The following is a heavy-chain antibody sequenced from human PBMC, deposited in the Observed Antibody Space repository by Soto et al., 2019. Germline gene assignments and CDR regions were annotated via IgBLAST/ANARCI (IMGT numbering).Heavy chain of an antibody. CDR3: ARVGPTTVTTYWFDP. Sequence: ASVKVSCKASGYTFTSYGISWVRQAPGQGPEWMGWISAYNGNTNYAQKLQGRVTMTTDTSTSTAYMELRSLRSDDTAVYYCARVGPTTVTTYWFDPWGQGTLVTVSS. J-gene: IGHJ5*02. CDR2: ISAYNGNT. CDR1: GYTFTSYG. D-gene: IGHD4-4*01. V-gene: IGHV1-18*01.